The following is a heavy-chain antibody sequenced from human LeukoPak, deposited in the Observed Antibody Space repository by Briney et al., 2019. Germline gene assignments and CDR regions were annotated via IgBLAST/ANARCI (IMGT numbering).Heavy chain of an antibody. J-gene: IGHJ4*02. D-gene: IGHD1-26*01. V-gene: IGHV4-61*01. Sequence: SETLSLTCTVSGGSVSSGSYYWSWLRQPPGKGLEWIGYIYYSGSTNYNPSLKSRVTISVDTSKNQFSLKLSSVTAADTAVYCCARGSGSYYRLFDYWGQGTLVTVSS. CDR3: ARGSGSYYRLFDY. CDR2: IYYSGST. CDR1: GGSVSSGSYY.